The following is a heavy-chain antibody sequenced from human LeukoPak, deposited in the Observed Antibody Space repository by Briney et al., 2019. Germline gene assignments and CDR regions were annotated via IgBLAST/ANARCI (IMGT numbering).Heavy chain of an antibody. CDR1: GGSISSGSYS. CDR2: IYSTGST. CDR3: ARGGGSYYDFWSGKDPFDP. V-gene: IGHV4-61*09. D-gene: IGHD3-3*01. Sequence: SETLSLTCTVSGGSISSGSYSWSWIRQPAGKGLEWIGQIYSTGSTNYNPSLKNRVTVSVDKSKNQFSVKLSSVTAADTAVYYCARGGGSYYDFWSGKDPFDPWGQGTLVTVSS. J-gene: IGHJ5*02.